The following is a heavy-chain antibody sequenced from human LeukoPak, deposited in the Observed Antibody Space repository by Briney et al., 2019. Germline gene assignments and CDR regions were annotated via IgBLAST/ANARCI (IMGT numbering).Heavy chain of an antibody. J-gene: IGHJ5*02. V-gene: IGHV3-23*01. CDR1: GFTFSSHG. D-gene: IGHD2-2*02. CDR2: ISGSGGNS. Sequence: PGGSLRLSCAASGFTFSSHGVSWVRQAPGKGLEWVSTISGSGGNSYYADSVKGRFTISRDNSKNILDLQMNSLRSEDTAVYYCGRAFIVVKAAAINGPINWFDPWGQGTLVTVSS. CDR3: GRAFIVVKAAAINGPINWFDP.